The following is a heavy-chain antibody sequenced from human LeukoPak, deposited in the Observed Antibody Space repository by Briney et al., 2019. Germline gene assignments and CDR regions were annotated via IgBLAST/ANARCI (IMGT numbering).Heavy chain of an antibody. J-gene: IGHJ4*02. D-gene: IGHD3-10*01. Sequence: PSETLSLTCTVSGGSISSSSYYWGWIRQPPGKGLEWIGSIYYSGSTYYNPSLKSRVTISVDTSKNQFSLKLSSVTAADTAVYYCARDRLYYYGSGPDYWGQGTLVTVSS. CDR3: ARDRLYYYGSGPDY. V-gene: IGHV4-39*07. CDR1: GGSISSSSYY. CDR2: IYYSGST.